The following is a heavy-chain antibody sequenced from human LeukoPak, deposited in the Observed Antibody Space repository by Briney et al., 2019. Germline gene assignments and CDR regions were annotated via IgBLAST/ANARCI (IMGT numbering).Heavy chain of an antibody. V-gene: IGHV3-33*08. CDR3: ARDSITADNSLDY. Sequence: QSGGSLRLSCAASGFSFSTYGMHWVRQAPGKGLEWVAVIGKDGRNKNNADAVRGRFTISRDNSKNTLYLQMDSLRAEDTAVYYCARDSITADNSLDYWGQGTLVTVSS. CDR2: IGKDGRNK. D-gene: IGHD7-27*01. CDR1: GFSFSTYG. J-gene: IGHJ4*02.